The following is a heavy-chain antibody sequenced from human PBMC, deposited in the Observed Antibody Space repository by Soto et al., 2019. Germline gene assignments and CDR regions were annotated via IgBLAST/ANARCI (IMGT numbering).Heavy chain of an antibody. CDR1: GFSLSTSGVG. J-gene: IGHJ4*02. CDR2: IYWNDDK. CDR3: AHRSFLLQYEPLTHKYYFDY. D-gene: IGHD4-4*01. V-gene: IGHV2-5*01. Sequence: SGPTLVNPTQTLTLTCTFSGFSLSTSGVGVGWIRQPPGKALEWLALIYWNDDKRYSPSLKSRLTITKDTSKNQVVLTMTNMDPVDTATYYCAHRSFLLQYEPLTHKYYFDYWGQGTLVTVSS.